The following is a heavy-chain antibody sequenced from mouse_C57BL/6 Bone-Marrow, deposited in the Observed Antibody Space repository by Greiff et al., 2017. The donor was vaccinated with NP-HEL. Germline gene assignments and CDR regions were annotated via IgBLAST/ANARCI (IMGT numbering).Heavy chain of an antibody. CDR1: GFTFSSYA. J-gene: IGHJ3*01. CDR3: ARDPRRPY. Sequence: EVQLVESGGGLVKPGGSLKLSCAASGFTFSSYAMSWVRQTPEKRLEWVATISDGGSYTYYPDNVKGRFTISRDNAKNNLYLQMSHLKSEDTAMYYCARDPRRPYWGQGTLVTVSA. CDR2: ISDGGSYT. V-gene: IGHV5-4*01.